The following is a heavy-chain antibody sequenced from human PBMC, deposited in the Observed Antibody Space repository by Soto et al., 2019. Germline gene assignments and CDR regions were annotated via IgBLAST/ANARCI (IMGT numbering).Heavy chain of an antibody. J-gene: IGHJ4*02. CDR3: AKDKGVFNWATSYFDY. CDR1: GFTFSNYA. D-gene: IGHD1-1*01. CDR2: TSYDGNNE. Sequence: GSLRLSCAASGFTFSNYAMHWVRQAPGKGLEWVALTSYDGNNEYYTDSVKGRFTISRDNSKNTLFLQMNSPRPEDTAVYYCAKDKGVFNWATSYFDYWGQGALVTVSS. V-gene: IGHV3-30*18.